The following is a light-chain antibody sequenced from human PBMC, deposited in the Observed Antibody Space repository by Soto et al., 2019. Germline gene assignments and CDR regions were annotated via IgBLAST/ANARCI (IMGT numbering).Light chain of an antibody. J-gene: IGKJ1*01. V-gene: IGKV3-15*01. Sequence: EIVMTQSPATLSVSPGERATLSCRASQSVSSNLAWYQQKPGQAPRLLIYGASTRTTGIPARFSGSGSGTEFTLTISSLQSEDFVYYYCQQYNDWPPWTFGQGTKVDIK. CDR2: GAS. CDR3: QQYNDWPPWT. CDR1: QSVSSN.